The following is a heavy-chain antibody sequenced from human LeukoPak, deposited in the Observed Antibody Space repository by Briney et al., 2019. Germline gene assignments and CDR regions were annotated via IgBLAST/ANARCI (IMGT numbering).Heavy chain of an antibody. CDR2: IWYDGSNY. V-gene: IGHV3-30*02. D-gene: IGHD2-15*01. CDR3: AKPRDIDSWAFDV. CDR1: GFTFSSYG. Sequence: WGSLRLSCAASGFTFSSYGMHWVRQAPGKGLEWVAVIWYDGSNYYYADSVKGRFTISRDNSKNTLNLQMNSLRTEDTAVFYCAKPRDIDSWAFDVWGQGAMVTVSS. J-gene: IGHJ3*01.